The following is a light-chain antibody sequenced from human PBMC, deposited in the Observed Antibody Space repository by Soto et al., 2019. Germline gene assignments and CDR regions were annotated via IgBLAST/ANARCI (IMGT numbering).Light chain of an antibody. V-gene: IGLV7-43*01. Sequence: QTVVTQEPSLTVSPGRTVTLTCASSTGAVTSGYYPNWFQQKPGQPPRPLIYSTSNKHSWTPARFSGSLFGGKAALTLSGAQPEDEADYYCLIYDSGHVVFGGGTKLTVL. CDR3: LIYDSGHVV. CDR1: TGAVTSGYY. CDR2: STS. J-gene: IGLJ2*01.